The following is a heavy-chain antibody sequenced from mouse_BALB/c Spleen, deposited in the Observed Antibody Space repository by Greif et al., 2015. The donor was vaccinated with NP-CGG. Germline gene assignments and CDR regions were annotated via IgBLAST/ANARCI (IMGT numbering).Heavy chain of an antibody. Sequence: QVQLQQSGPELVQPGASVKISCQASGYTFTDYYINWVKQKPGQGLEWIGWIYPGSGNTKYNEKFKGKATLTVDTSSSTAYMQLSSLTSEDTAVYFCARRTGTEAMDYWGQGTSVTVSS. CDR2: IYPGSGNT. CDR1: GYTFTDYY. J-gene: IGHJ4*01. V-gene: IGHV1-84*02. CDR3: ARRTGTEAMDY. D-gene: IGHD4-1*01.